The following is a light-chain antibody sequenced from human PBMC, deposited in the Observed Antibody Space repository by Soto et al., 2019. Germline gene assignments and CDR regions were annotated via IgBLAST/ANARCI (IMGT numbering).Light chain of an antibody. CDR3: QQSDRTPPT. Sequence: EIVLTQSPATLSVSPGERATLSCRASQSVNQKLGWYQQKPGQAPRLLIYVASYRATGIPARFSGSGSGTEYTLTISSLQPEDFATYYCQQSDRTPPTFGQGTKVEIK. V-gene: IGKV3-15*01. J-gene: IGKJ1*01. CDR1: QSVNQK. CDR2: VAS.